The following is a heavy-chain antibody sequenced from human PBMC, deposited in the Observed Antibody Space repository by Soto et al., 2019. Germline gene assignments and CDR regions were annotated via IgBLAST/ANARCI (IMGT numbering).Heavy chain of an antibody. J-gene: IGHJ6*02. CDR1: EFTVSSNY. Sequence: GGSLRLSCAASEFTVSSNYMNWVRQAPGKGLECVSTIYSGGSTYYADSVKGRFTISRDNSKNTLYLQMNDLRAEDTAVYYCAGRVGATNYGMDVWRQRTTVTVPS. CDR2: IYSGGST. D-gene: IGHD1-26*01. V-gene: IGHV3-53*01. CDR3: AGRVGATNYGMDV.